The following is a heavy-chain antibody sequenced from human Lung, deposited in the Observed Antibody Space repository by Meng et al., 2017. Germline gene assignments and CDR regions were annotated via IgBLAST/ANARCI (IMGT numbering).Heavy chain of an antibody. V-gene: IGHV3-21*01. J-gene: IGHJ4*02. CDR3: ARGRVVVAATPSDY. Sequence: EVQLVESGGGLVKPGGSLRLSCAACGFTFSSYSMNWVRQAPGKGLEWVSSISSSSAYADSVKGRFTISRDNAKNSLYLQMNSLRAEDTAVYYCARGRVVVAATPSDYWGQGTLVTVSS. CDR1: GFTFSSYS. D-gene: IGHD2-15*01. CDR2: ISSSSA.